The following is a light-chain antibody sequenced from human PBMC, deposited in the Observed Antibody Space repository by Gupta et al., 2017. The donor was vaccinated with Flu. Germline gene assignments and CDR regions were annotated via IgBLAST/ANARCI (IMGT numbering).Light chain of an antibody. CDR2: GAF. CDR3: QQYNNWPIT. Sequence: PTTLSVSPGERVTLSCRASQSVSSNLAWYQQKPGQAPRVLIYGAFTRATGIPARVSGSGSGTEYTLTISSLQSEDFAVYYCQQYNNWPITFGQGTKVEIK. CDR1: QSVSSN. J-gene: IGKJ1*01. V-gene: IGKV3-15*01.